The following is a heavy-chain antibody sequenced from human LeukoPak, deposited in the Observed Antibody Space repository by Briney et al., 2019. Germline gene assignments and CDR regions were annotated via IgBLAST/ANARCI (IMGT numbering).Heavy chain of an antibody. Sequence: GESLKISCKGSGYSFTSYWIGWVRQMPGKGLEWMGIIYPGDSDTRYSPSFQGQVTISADKSISTAYLQWSSLKASGTAMYYCAREGDGYKKGDNWFDPWGQGTLVTVSS. CDR3: AREGDGYKKGDNWFDP. D-gene: IGHD5-24*01. CDR2: IYPGDSDT. CDR1: GYSFTSYW. V-gene: IGHV5-51*01. J-gene: IGHJ5*02.